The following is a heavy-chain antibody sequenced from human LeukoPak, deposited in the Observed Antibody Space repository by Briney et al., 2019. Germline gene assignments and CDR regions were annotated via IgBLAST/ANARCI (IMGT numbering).Heavy chain of an antibody. Sequence: SETLSLTCAVSGYSISSDNYWVWIGQPPGQGLEWTGGIYHSGSTYYNPSLKSRVTMSVDTSKNQFSLKLSPVTAADTAVYYCARAPRDSSSSNYMRRFDYWGQGTLVTVSS. D-gene: IGHD3-22*01. J-gene: IGHJ4*02. CDR2: IYHSGST. CDR3: ARAPRDSSSSNYMRRFDY. CDR1: GYSISSDNY. V-gene: IGHV4-38-2*01.